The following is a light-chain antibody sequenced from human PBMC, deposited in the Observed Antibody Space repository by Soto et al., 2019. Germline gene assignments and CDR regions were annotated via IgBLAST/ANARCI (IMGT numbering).Light chain of an antibody. V-gene: IGKV3-15*01. Sequence: EIVLTQSPGTLSLSPGERATLSCRASQSVSYYLAWYQQKPGQAPRLLIYGASTRATGIPARFSGSGSGTEITLTISNLQSEDFAVYYCQQYNNWLITFGQGTRLEIK. CDR2: GAS. CDR1: QSVSYY. CDR3: QQYNNWLIT. J-gene: IGKJ5*01.